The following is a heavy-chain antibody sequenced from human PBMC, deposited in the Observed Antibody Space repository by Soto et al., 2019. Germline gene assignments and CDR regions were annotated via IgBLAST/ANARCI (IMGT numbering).Heavy chain of an antibody. J-gene: IGHJ6*02. CDR2: INAGNGNT. CDR3: ASAVSSGWYPYYYYGMDV. CDR1: GYTFTSYA. Sequence: ASVKVSCKASGYTFTSYAMHWVRQAPGQRLEWMGWINAGNGNTKYSQKFQGRVTITRDTSASTAYMELSSLRSEDTAVYYCASAVSSGWYPYYYYGMDVWGQVTTVTVSS. V-gene: IGHV1-3*01. D-gene: IGHD6-19*01.